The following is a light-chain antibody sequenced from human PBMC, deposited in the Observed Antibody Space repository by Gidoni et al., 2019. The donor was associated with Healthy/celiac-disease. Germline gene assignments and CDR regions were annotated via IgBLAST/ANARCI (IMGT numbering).Light chain of an antibody. CDR2: EVS. J-gene: IGLJ2*01. CDR3: SSYTSSSTLV. CDR1: SSDVGGYNY. V-gene: IGLV2-14*01. Sequence: QSALTQPASVSGSPGQSITISCTGTSSDVGGYNYVSWYQQHPGKAPKLMIYEVSKRPSGVSNRFSGSKSGNTAFLTISVLQAEDEADYYCSSYTSSSTLVFGGGTKLTVL.